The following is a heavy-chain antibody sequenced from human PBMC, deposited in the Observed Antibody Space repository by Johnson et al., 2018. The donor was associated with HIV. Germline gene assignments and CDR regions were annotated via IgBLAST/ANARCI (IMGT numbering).Heavy chain of an antibody. Sequence: QLVESGGGLVQPGRSLRLSCAASGFTFDDYAMHWVRQAPGKGLEWVSGISWNSGSIGYADSVKGRFTISRDNAKNSLYLQMNSLRAEDTAVYYCARGRERGMFDIWGQGTMVTVSS. CDR1: GFTFDDYA. CDR2: ISWNSGSI. V-gene: IGHV3-9*01. J-gene: IGHJ3*02. CDR3: ARGRERGMFDI. D-gene: IGHD5-24*01.